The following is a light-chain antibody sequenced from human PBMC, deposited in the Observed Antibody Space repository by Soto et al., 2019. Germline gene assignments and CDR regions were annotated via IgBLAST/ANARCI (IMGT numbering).Light chain of an antibody. V-gene: IGLV2-14*01. CDR2: EVN. CDR1: SSDVGGYKY. CDR3: SLYTSSRSLV. Sequence: QSALTQPASVSGSPGQSITISCAGVSSDVGGYKYVSWYQQHPGKAPKLMIFEVNNRPSVVSSRFSGSESGNTASLTISDLQAEDEADYYCSLYTSSRSLVFGGGTQLTV. J-gene: IGLJ2*01.